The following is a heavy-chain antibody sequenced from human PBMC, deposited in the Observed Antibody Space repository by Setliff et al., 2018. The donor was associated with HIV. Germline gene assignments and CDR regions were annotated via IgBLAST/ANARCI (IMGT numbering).Heavy chain of an antibody. J-gene: IGHJ4*02. CDR2: IYYSGCT. CDR3: ARIYDYGSYYFDY. CDR1: GGSISSYF. V-gene: IGHV4-59*01. D-gene: IGHD3-10*01. Sequence: SETLSLTCTVSGGSISSYFWSWIRQPPGKGLEWIGYIYYSGCTNYNPSLKSRVTISADTFKNQFSLKLSSVTAADTAVYYCARIYDYGSYYFDYWGQGTLVTVSS.